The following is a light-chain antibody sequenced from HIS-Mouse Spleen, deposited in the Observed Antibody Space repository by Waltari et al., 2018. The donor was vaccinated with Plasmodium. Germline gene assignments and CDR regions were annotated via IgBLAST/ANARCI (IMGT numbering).Light chain of an antibody. CDR1: QGISRY. J-gene: IGKJ2*01. V-gene: IGKV1-9*01. CDR3: QQLNSYPYT. CDR2: AAS. Sequence: DIQLTQSPSFLSASVGDRVTITCRASQGISRYLAWYQPKPWKAPKLLIYAASTLQSGVPSRFSGSGSGTEFTLTISSLQPEDCATYYCQQLNSYPYTFGQATKLEIK.